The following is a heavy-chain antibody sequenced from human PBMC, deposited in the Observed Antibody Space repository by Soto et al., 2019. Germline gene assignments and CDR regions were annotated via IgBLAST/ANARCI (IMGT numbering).Heavy chain of an antibody. Sequence: SETLSLTCTVSGGSISSYYWSWIRQPPGKGLEWIGYIYYSGSTNYNPSLKSRVTISVDTSKNQFSLKLSSVTAADTAVYYCARDHGLPNSRGFDPWGQGTLVTVSS. CDR3: ARDHGLPNSRGFDP. J-gene: IGHJ5*02. CDR2: IYYSGST. V-gene: IGHV4-59*01. D-gene: IGHD7-27*01. CDR1: GGSISSYY.